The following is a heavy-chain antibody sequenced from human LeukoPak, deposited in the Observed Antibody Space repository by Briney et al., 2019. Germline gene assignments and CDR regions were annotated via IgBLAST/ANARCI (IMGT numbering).Heavy chain of an antibody. CDR1: GFTFSSCG. V-gene: IGHV3-33*01. J-gene: IGHJ6*02. Sequence: GGSLRLSCAASGFTFSSCGMHWVRQAPGKGLEWVAVIWYDGSNKYYADSVKGRFAISRDNSKNTLYLQMNSLRAEDTAVYYCARANIVATRTWGYGMDVWGQGTTVTVSS. D-gene: IGHD5-12*01. CDR2: IWYDGSNK. CDR3: ARANIVATRTWGYGMDV.